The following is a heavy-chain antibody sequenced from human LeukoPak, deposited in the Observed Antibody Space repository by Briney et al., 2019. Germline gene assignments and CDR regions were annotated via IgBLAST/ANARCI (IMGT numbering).Heavy chain of an antibody. CDR3: ARGRRELELRFGYYYYYMDV. J-gene: IGHJ6*03. Sequence: ASVKVSCKASGYTFTSYDINWVRQATGQGLEWMGWMNPNSGNTGYAQKFQGRVTITRNTSISTAYMELSSLRSEDTAVYYCARGRRELELRFGYYYYYMDVWGKGTTVTVSS. CDR2: MNPNSGNT. CDR1: GYTFTSYD. D-gene: IGHD1-7*01. V-gene: IGHV1-8*03.